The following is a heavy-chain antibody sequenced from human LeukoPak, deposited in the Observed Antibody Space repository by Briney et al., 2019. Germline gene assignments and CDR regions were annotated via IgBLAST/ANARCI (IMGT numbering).Heavy chain of an antibody. D-gene: IGHD2-15*01. CDR3: ASGNYCSGGSCRDY. J-gene: IGHJ4*02. Sequence: AGGSLRLSCAASGFTFSSYSMNWVRQAPGKGLEWVSSISSSSSYIYYADSVKGRFTISRDNAKNSLYLQMNSLRAEDTAVYYCASGNYCSGGSCRDYWGQGTLATVSS. V-gene: IGHV3-21*01. CDR2: ISSSSSYI. CDR1: GFTFSSYS.